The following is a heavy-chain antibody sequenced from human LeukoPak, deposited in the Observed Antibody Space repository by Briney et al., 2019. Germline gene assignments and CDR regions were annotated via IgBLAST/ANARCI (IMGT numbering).Heavy chain of an antibody. D-gene: IGHD1-26*01. CDR1: GFTFSGSS. CDR2: IRTKTYNYAT. Sequence: GGSLRLSCAASGFTFSGSSMHWVRQASGKGLEWVGRIRTKTYNYATAYGASVKGRFTLSRDGSKNTAYLQMNSLKTEDTAVYYCTRSDSGSYQMDFDYWGQGTLVTVSS. V-gene: IGHV3-73*01. J-gene: IGHJ4*02. CDR3: TRSDSGSYQMDFDY.